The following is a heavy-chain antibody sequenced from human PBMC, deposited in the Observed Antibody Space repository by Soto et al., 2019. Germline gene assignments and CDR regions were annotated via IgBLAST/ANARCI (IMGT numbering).Heavy chain of an antibody. J-gene: IGHJ4*02. CDR2: ISGGGLRT. D-gene: IGHD3-10*01. Sequence: QSGWSLRLSCTASVFSFVSYALTWFRQAPGKGLEWVSGISGGGLRTYYADSVKGHFTISRDNSKNMLFLQMNSLRVEDTAIYFCARQSPSDVYFQYWGQGTLVTVSS. V-gene: IGHV3-23*01. CDR3: ARQSPSDVYFQY. CDR1: VFSFVSYA.